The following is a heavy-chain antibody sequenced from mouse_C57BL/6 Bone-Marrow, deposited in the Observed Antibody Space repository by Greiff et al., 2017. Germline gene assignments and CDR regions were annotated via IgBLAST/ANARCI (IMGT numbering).Heavy chain of an antibody. CDR3: ARWEPYYFDY. CDR1: GYTFTSYT. CDR2: INHSSGYT. V-gene: IGHV1-4*01. D-gene: IGHD4-1*01. Sequence: QVQLQQSGAELARPGASVKMSCKASGYTFTSYTMHWVKQRPGQGLEWIGYINHSSGYTKYNQKFKYKSTLTADKSSSTAYMLLSSLTSEDSAVYYCARWEPYYFDYWGQGTTLTVSS. J-gene: IGHJ2*01.